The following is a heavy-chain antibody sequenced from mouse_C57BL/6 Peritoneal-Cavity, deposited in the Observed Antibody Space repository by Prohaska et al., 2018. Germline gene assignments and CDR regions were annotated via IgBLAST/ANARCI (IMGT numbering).Heavy chain of an antibody. CDR3: MRYGNYWEYNV. D-gene: IGHD2-1*01. V-gene: IGHV11-2*01. Sequence: EVQLLETGGGLVQPGGSRGLSCEGSGFTFSGFWMSWVRQTPGKTLEWIGDINSDGSAINYAPSIKDRFTIFRDNDKSTLYLQMSNVRSEDTGTYFCMRYGNYWEYNVWVTGNTVYVAT. CDR1: GFTFSGFW. J-gene: IGHJ1*03. CDR2: INSDGSAI.